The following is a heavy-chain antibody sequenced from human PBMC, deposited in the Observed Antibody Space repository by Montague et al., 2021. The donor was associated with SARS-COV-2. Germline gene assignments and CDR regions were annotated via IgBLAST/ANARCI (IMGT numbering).Heavy chain of an antibody. CDR3: ARVSQPFNIIVVVMIGGGYYFDA. CDR1: GGSFSDYY. D-gene: IGHD3-22*01. CDR2: INHRGTS. V-gene: IGHV4-34*01. Sequence: SETLSLTCAVYGGSFSDYYWSWIRQPPGKGLEWIGEINHRGTSKYNPSLKSRVSISLDTSKNQFSLYLSSVTAADTAVYYCARVSQPFNIIVVVMIGGGYYFDAWGQGTLVTVSS. J-gene: IGHJ4*02.